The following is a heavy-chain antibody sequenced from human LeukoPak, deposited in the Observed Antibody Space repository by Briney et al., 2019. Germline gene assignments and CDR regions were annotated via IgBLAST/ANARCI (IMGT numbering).Heavy chain of an antibody. Sequence: GSLRLSCAASGFTFTSYGMHWVRQAPGKGLEWVALITYDGYYKYYSDSVKGRFTISRDNSKNTMYLQMNSLRAEDTAVYYCAGGGATGFDYWGQGTLVTVSS. J-gene: IGHJ4*02. CDR2: ITYDGYYK. D-gene: IGHD5-12*01. CDR1: GFTFTSYG. CDR3: AGGGATGFDY. V-gene: IGHV3-30*03.